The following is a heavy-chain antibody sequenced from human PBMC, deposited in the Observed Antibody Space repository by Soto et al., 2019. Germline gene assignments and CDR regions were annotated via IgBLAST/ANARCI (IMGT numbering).Heavy chain of an antibody. V-gene: IGHV1-8*01. J-gene: IGHJ6*04. Sequence: QVQLVQSGAEVKKPGASVKVSCKASGYTFTSYDINWVRQATGQGHEWMGWMNPNSGNTGYAQKFQGRVTMTRNTSIITAYMELSSMRSEDTAVYYCAREKTCYGMAVVGEATTVPVSS. CDR3: AREKTCYGMAV. CDR2: MNPNSGNT. CDR1: GYTFTSYD.